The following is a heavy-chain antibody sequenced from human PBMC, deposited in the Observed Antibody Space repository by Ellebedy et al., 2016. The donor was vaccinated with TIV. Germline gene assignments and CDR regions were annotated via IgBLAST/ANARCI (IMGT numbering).Heavy chain of an antibody. J-gene: IGHJ4*02. CDR1: GFTFSDYY. Sequence: GESLKISCAASGFTFSDYYMSWIRQAPGKGLEWGSYISSSGSTISYADSVKGRFTISRDNAKNSLYLQMNSLRAEDTAVYYCARLGELRAHVDYWGQGTLVTVSS. CDR3: ARLGELRAHVDY. V-gene: IGHV3-11*01. D-gene: IGHD1-26*01. CDR2: ISSSGSTI.